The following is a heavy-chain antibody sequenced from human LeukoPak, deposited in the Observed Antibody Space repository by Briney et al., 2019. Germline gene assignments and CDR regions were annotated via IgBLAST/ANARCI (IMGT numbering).Heavy chain of an antibody. CDR3: ARESIVGATADY. Sequence: ASVKVSCKASGGTFSSYAISWVRQAPGQGLEWMGWISAYNGNTNYAQKLQGRVTMTTDTSTSTAYMELRSLRSDDTAVYYCARESIVGATADYWGQGTLVTVSS. CDR2: ISAYNGNT. D-gene: IGHD1-26*01. J-gene: IGHJ4*02. V-gene: IGHV1-18*01. CDR1: GGTFSSYA.